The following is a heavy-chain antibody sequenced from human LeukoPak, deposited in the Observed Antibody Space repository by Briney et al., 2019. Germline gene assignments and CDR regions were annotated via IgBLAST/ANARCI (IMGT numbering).Heavy chain of an antibody. D-gene: IGHD2-15*01. CDR3: AKQLGYCSDGSCYFPY. Sequence: GGSLRLSCAASGFTFSSSAMSWVRQAPGKGLEWVSAISNNGGYTYYADSVQGRFTISRDNSKSTLCLQMNSLRAEDTAVYYCAKQLGYCSDGSCYFPYWGLGTLVTVSS. CDR2: ISNNGGYT. J-gene: IGHJ4*02. V-gene: IGHV3-23*01. CDR1: GFTFSSSA.